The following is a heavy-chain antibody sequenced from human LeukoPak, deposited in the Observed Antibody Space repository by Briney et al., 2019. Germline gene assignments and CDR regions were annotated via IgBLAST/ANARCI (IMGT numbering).Heavy chain of an antibody. D-gene: IGHD5-24*01. CDR2: ISSSGSTI. CDR1: GFTFSDYY. Sequence: PGGSLRLSCAASGFTFSDYYMSWTRQAPGKGLEWVSYISSSGSTIYYADSVKGRFTISRDNAKNSLYLQMNSLRAEDTAVYYCARGRRDGYNAPFDYWGQGTLVTVSS. CDR3: ARGRRDGYNAPFDY. J-gene: IGHJ4*02. V-gene: IGHV3-11*04.